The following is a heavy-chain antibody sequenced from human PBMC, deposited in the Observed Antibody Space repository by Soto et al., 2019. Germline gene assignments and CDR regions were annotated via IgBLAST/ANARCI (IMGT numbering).Heavy chain of an antibody. J-gene: IGHJ4*02. CDR1: GFTFSSYA. CDR2: ISYDGSNK. CDR3: ARLRIQLYRDVDY. D-gene: IGHD5-18*01. Sequence: PGGSLRLSCAASGFTFSSYAMHWVRQAPGKGLEWVAVISYDGSNKYYADSVKGRFTISRDNSKNTLYLQMNSLRAEDTAVYYCARLRIQLYRDVDYWGQGTLVTVSS. V-gene: IGHV3-30-3*01.